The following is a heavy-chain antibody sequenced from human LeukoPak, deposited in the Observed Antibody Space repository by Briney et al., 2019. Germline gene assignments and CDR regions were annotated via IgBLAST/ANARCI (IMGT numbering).Heavy chain of an antibody. CDR2: INTNTGNP. CDR1: GYTFTSYA. D-gene: IGHD6-13*01. V-gene: IGHV7-4-1*02. J-gene: IGHJ4*02. Sequence: ASVKVSFKASGYTFTSYAMNWVRQAPGQGLEWMGWINTNTGNPTYAQGFTGRFVFSLDTSVSTAYLQISSLKAEDTAVYYCARDQGRRLSSSWPPAGYWGQGTLVTVSS. CDR3: ARDQGRRLSSSWPPAGY.